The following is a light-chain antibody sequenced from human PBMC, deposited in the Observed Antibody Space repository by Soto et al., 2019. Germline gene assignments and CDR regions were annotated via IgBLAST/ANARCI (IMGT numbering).Light chain of an antibody. V-gene: IGKV3-11*01. CDR1: QSVSNS. CDR2: DAS. CDR3: QQRHDWPIT. Sequence: EIVLTQSPATLSLSPGERATLSCRASQSVSNSLAWYQQRPGQAPRLLIYDASNRATGIPARFSDGRSGTDFTLTISSLQPEDFAVYYCQQRHDWPITFGQGTRLEIK. J-gene: IGKJ5*01.